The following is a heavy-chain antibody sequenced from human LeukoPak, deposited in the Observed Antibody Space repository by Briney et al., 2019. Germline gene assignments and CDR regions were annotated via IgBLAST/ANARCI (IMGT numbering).Heavy chain of an antibody. CDR1: GFAFSSHW. Sequence: GGSLRLSCAASGFAFSSHWMNWVRQAPGKGLEWVANINREGNDKNYVDSVKGRFTISRDNAKNSLYLQMNSLRVGDTAVYYCARDGVPGGRDVWGQGTTVTVS. CDR3: ARDGVPGGRDV. J-gene: IGHJ6*02. V-gene: IGHV3-7*01. CDR2: INREGNDK. D-gene: IGHD3-16*01.